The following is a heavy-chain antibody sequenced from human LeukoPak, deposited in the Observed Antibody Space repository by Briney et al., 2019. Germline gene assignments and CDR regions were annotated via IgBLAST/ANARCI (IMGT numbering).Heavy chain of an antibody. V-gene: IGHV4-59*13. CDR3: WGERSGSYYTLDV. J-gene: IGHJ6*02. Sequence: SETLSLTCSVSGASINGFSWSWLRQTPEKGLEWLAYVSQRGATTINPSLKTRVSIIADTSKNQFSLKMNYVNAADTAIYYCWGERSGSYYTLDVWGPGTMVSVS. CDR2: VSQRGAT. D-gene: IGHD1-26*01. CDR1: GASINGFS.